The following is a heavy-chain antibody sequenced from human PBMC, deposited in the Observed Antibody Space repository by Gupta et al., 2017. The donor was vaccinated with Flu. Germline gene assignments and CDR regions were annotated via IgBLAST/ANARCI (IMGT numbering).Heavy chain of an antibody. CDR3: AKGPPATLTYYLDV. CDR1: GFIYSSHS. D-gene: IGHD4-17*01. CDR2: VSGRGGT. Sequence: EVQVLDSGGGLGQHGGSLTLLCVVYGFIYSSHSMNWVRQAPGKGLGWVAAVSGRGGTEYADSVKGRFIISIYNFKSTSFLQMKGLEAEDTAVYDCAKGPPATLTYYLDVWGKGTTVTVSS. V-gene: IGHV3-23*01. J-gene: IGHJ6*03.